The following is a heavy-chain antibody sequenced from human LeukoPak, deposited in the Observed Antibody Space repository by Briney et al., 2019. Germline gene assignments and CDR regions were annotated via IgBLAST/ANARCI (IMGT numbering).Heavy chain of an antibody. CDR1: GFTFSSYE. D-gene: IGHD4-23*01. CDR2: ISTGGNTK. V-gene: IGHV3-48*03. J-gene: IGHJ4*02. Sequence: GGSLRLSCAASGFTFSSYEMNWVRQAPGKGPEWVAQISTGGNTKYYADFVKGRFSISRDNAKDSLYLQMNSLRAEDTGVYYCESAVVRGTGMDYWGLGTLVTVS. CDR3: ESAVVRGTGMDY.